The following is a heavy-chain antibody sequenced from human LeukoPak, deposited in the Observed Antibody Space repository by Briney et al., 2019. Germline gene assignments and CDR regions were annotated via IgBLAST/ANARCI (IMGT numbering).Heavy chain of an antibody. D-gene: IGHD6-13*01. J-gene: IGHJ4*02. V-gene: IGHV3-64*01. CDR1: GFTFSSYA. CDR2: ISSNGGST. Sequence: PGGSLRLSCAASGFTFSSYAMHWVRQAPGKGLEYVSAISSNGGSTYYANSVKGRFTISRDNSKNTLYLQMGSLRAEDMAVYYCVGGPKAGLHIAAAGTNYWGQGTLVTVSS. CDR3: VGGPKAGLHIAAAGTNY.